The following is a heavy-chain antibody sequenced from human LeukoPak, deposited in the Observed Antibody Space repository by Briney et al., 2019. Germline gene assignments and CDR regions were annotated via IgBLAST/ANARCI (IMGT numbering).Heavy chain of an antibody. D-gene: IGHD2-2*01. CDR2: IYYSGST. J-gene: IGHJ5*02. CDR1: GGSFSGYY. Sequence: SETLSLTCAVYGGSFSGYYWSWIRQPPGKGLEWIGYIYYSGSTNYNPSLKSRVTISVDTSKNQFSLKLSSVTAADTAVYYCARVRCSSTSCYGGTHWFDPWGQGTLVTISS. CDR3: ARVRCSSTSCYGGTHWFDP. V-gene: IGHV4-59*01.